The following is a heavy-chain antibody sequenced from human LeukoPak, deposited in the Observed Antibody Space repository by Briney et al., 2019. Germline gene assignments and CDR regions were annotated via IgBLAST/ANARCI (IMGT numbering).Heavy chain of an antibody. V-gene: IGHV3-23*01. Sequence: GGSLRLSCAVSGITLSNYGMSWVRQAPGKGLEWVAGISDSAGKTNYADSVKGRFTISRDSPKNTLYLQMNSLRAEDTAVYFCAKRGVVIRVILVGFHKEAYYFVSWGQGALVTVSS. CDR1: GITLSNYG. CDR2: ISDSAGKT. D-gene: IGHD3-22*01. J-gene: IGHJ4*02. CDR3: AKRGVVIRVILVGFHKEAYYFVS.